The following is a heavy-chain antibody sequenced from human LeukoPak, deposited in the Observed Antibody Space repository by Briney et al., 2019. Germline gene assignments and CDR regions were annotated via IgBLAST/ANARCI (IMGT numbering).Heavy chain of an antibody. CDR3: AKHSSYNWFDP. D-gene: IGHD2-15*01. CDR1: GYSFTSYW. V-gene: IGHV5-51*01. CDR2: IYPGDSDT. J-gene: IGHJ5*02. Sequence: GESLKISCKGSGYSFTSYWIGWVRQMPGKGLEWMGIIYPGDSDTRYSPSFQGQVTISADKSVNTAYLQWSSLKASDTAMYYCAKHSSYNWFDPWGQGTLVTVSS.